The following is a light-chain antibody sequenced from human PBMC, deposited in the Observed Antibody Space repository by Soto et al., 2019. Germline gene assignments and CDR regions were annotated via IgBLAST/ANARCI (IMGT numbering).Light chain of an antibody. J-gene: IGLJ1*01. V-gene: IGLV2-23*01. CDR1: SSDVGSYNL. CDR3: CSYAGSSTPCV. CDR2: EGS. Sequence: QSVLTQPASVSGSPGQSITISCAGTSSDVGSYNLVSWYQQYPGKAPKLMIYEGSKRPSGISNRFSGSKSDNTASLTISGLQAEDEADYYCCSYAGSSTPCVFGPGTKLTVL.